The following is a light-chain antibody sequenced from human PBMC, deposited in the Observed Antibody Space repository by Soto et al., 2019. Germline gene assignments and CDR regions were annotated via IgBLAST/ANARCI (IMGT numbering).Light chain of an antibody. J-gene: IGKJ5*01. CDR1: QSISSY. CDR2: AAS. CDR3: QQYNSYPIT. V-gene: IGKV1-39*01. Sequence: IQLTQSLSSLSASVGERVTITSLASQSISSYLNWYQQKPGKAPKPLIYAASSLQSGVPSRFTGSGSGTDFTLTISSLQPEDFATYYCQQYNSYPITFGQGTRLEIK.